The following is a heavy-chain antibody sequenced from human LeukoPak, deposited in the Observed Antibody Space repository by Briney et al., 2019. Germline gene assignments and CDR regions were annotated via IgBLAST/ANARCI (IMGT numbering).Heavy chain of an antibody. Sequence: SGPTLVKPTQTLTLTCTFSGFSLSTSGVGVGWIRQPPGKALEWLALIYWDDDKRYSPSLKSRLTITKDTSKNQVVLTMTNMDPVDTATYYCARRYGSGITRSVSYYFDYWGQGTLVTVSS. CDR3: ARRYGSGITRSVSYYFDY. J-gene: IGHJ4*02. V-gene: IGHV2-5*02. CDR1: GFSLSTSGVG. CDR2: IYWDDDK. D-gene: IGHD3-10*01.